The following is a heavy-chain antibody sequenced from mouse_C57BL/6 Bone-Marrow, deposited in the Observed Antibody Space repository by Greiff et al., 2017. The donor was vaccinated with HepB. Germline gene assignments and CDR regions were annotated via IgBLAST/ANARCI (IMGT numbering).Heavy chain of an antibody. D-gene: IGHD1-1*01. CDR3: ARTPPYYYGSSYWYFDV. Sequence: QVQLQQSGAELARPGASVKLSCKASGYTFTSYGISWVKQRTGQGLEWIGEIYPRSGNTYYNEKFKGKATLTADKSSSTAYMELRSLTSEDSAVYFCARTPPYYYGSSYWYFDVWGTGTTVTVSS. J-gene: IGHJ1*03. CDR2: IYPRSGNT. CDR1: GYTFTSYG. V-gene: IGHV1-81*01.